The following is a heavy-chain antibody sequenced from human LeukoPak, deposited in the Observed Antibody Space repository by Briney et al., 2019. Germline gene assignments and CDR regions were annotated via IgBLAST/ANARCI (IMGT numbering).Heavy chain of an antibody. Sequence: ASVKVSCKASGGTFSSYALSWVRQAPGQGLEWMGGIIPIFGTANYAQKFQGRVTITADKSTSTAYMELSSLRSEDTAVYYCASSRRNNYYDSSGYYDWGQGTLVTVSS. CDR2: IIPIFGTA. J-gene: IGHJ4*02. CDR1: GGTFSSYA. V-gene: IGHV1-69*06. D-gene: IGHD3-22*01. CDR3: ASSRRNNYYDSSGYYD.